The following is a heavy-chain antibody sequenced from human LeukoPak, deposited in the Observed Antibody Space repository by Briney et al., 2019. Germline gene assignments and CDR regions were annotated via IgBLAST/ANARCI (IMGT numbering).Heavy chain of an antibody. D-gene: IGHD4-17*01. Sequence: SETLSLTCTVSGGSMIRTDYYWGWIRQPPGKGLEWIGSIYHSGSTYYNPSLESRVSVSVDTSKSQFSLRLSSVTAADTAVYYCARLRSAAFDIWGQGTMVTVSS. CDR2: IYHSGST. CDR3: ARLRSAAFDI. V-gene: IGHV4-39*01. J-gene: IGHJ3*02. CDR1: GGSMIRTDYY.